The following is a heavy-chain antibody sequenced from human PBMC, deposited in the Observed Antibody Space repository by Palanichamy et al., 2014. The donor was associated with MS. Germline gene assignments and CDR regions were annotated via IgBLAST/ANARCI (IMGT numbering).Heavy chain of an antibody. CDR3: ARVNHVGRRLYDFWSGPYFDY. Sequence: QVQLQESGPGLVKPSETLSLTCTVSGGSISSYYWSWIRQPPGKGLEWIGYIYYSGSTNYNPSLKSRVTISVDTSKNQFSLKLGSVTAADTAVYYCARVNHVGRRLYDFWSGPYFDYWGQGTLVTVSS. CDR2: IYYSGST. CDR1: GGSISSYY. D-gene: IGHD3-3*01. V-gene: IGHV4-59*01. J-gene: IGHJ4*02.